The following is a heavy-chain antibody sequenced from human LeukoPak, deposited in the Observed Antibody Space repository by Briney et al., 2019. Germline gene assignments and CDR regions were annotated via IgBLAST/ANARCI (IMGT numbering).Heavy chain of an antibody. J-gene: IGHJ4*02. CDR3: SFDD. Sequence: SETLSLTCSVSGGSIDTSIYYWGWIRQPPGKGLEWIGSIHYTGSAYCNPSLRSRVTISVDTSKNQFSLKVTSVTAAGTAVYYNSFDDWGQGTLVTVSS. CDR1: GGSIDTSIYY. V-gene: IGHV4-39*01. CDR2: IHYTGSA.